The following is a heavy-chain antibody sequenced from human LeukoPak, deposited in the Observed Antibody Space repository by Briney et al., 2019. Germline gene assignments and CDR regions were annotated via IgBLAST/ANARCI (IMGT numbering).Heavy chain of an antibody. CDR1: GYTLTELS. Sequence: ASVKVSCKVSGYTLTELSMHWVRQAPGKGLEWMGGFDPEDGETIYAQKFQGRVTMTEDTSTDTAYMELSSLRSEDTAVYYCATPAFLEWLLPFDYWGQEPWSPSPQ. V-gene: IGHV1-24*01. CDR3: ATPAFLEWLLPFDY. D-gene: IGHD3-3*02. CDR2: FDPEDGET. J-gene: IGHJ4*01.